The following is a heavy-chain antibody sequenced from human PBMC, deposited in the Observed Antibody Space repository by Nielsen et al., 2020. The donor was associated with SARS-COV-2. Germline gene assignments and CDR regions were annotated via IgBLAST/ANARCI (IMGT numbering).Heavy chain of an antibody. Sequence: GESLKISCAASGFTFSSYGMHWVRQAPGKGLKWVAVISYDGSNKYYADSVKGRFTISRDNSKNTLYLQMNSLRAEDTAVYYCAKGGIAAAGTFDYWGQGTLVTVSS. CDR1: GFTFSSYG. D-gene: IGHD6-13*01. V-gene: IGHV3-30*18. J-gene: IGHJ4*02. CDR2: ISYDGSNK. CDR3: AKGGIAAAGTFDY.